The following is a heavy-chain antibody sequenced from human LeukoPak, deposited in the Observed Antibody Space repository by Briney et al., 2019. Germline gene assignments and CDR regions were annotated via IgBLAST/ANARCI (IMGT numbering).Heavy chain of an antibody. J-gene: IGHJ4*02. V-gene: IGHV4-34*01. D-gene: IGHD3-22*01. CDR2: INHSGST. CDR1: GGSFSGYY. Sequence: PSETLSLTCAVYGGSFSGYYWSWIRQPPGKGLEWIGEINHSGSTNYNPSLKSRVTISVDTSKNQFSLKLSSVTAADTAVYYCARRRAYAITMRTKRGTDGPTDYWGQGTLVTVSS. CDR3: ARRRAYAITMRTKRGTDGPTDY.